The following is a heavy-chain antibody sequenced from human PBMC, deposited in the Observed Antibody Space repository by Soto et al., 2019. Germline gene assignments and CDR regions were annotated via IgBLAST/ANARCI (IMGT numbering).Heavy chain of an antibody. CDR2: INYTGST. D-gene: IGHD6-13*01. J-gene: IGHJ5*02. V-gene: IGHV4-59*01. Sequence: QVQLQESGPGLVKPSETLSLTCTVSGGSISSYYWNWIRQPPGKGLEWIGYINYTGSTNYNPSLQSRVTISVETTKNQFSLKLSSVTAADTGAYYSARAPSGQLVANRFDPWGQGTLFTVSS. CDR3: ARAPSGQLVANRFDP. CDR1: GGSISSYY.